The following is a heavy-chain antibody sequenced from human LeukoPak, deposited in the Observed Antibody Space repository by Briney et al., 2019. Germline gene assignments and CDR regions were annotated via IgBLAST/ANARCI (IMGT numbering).Heavy chain of an antibody. CDR2: IYYSGST. V-gene: IGHV4-39*07. J-gene: IGHJ1*01. Sequence: SETLSLTCTVSGGSISSSSYYWGWIRQPPGKGLEWIGSIYYSGSTYYNPSLKSRVTISVDTSKNQFSLKLSSVTAADTAVYYCASSHYTRGAWVFHHWGQGTLVTVSS. CDR3: ASSHYTRGAWVFHH. D-gene: IGHD2-2*02. CDR1: GGSISSSSYY.